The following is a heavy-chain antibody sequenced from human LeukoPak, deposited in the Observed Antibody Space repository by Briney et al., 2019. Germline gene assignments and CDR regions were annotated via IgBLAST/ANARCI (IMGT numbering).Heavy chain of an antibody. Sequence: SETLSLTCAVYGGSFSGYYWSWIRQPPGKGLEWIGEINHSGSTNYNPSLKSRVTISVDTSKNQFSLKLSSVTAADTAVYYCAREGLGYCSSTSCPYLYYFDYWGQGTLVTVSS. CDR3: AREGLGYCSSTSCPYLYYFDY. J-gene: IGHJ4*02. CDR1: GGSFSGYY. CDR2: INHSGST. D-gene: IGHD2-2*01. V-gene: IGHV4-34*01.